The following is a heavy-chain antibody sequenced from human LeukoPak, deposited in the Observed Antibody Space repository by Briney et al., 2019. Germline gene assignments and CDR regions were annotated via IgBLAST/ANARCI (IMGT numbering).Heavy chain of an antibody. J-gene: IGHJ4*02. CDR1: GGSISSGGYY. V-gene: IGHV4-31*03. CDR3: AGRRGFRGPFDY. Sequence: PSETLSLTCTVSGGSISSGGYYWSWIRQHPGKGLEWIGYIHYSGSTYYNPSLKSRVTISVDTSKNQFSLKLSSVTAADTAVYYCAGRRGFRGPFDYWGQGTLVTVSS. CDR2: IHYSGST.